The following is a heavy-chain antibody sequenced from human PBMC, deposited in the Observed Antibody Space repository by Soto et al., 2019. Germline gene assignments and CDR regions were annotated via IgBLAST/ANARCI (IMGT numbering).Heavy chain of an antibody. CDR3: ARGGGRITIFGVVHTRYYGTDV. D-gene: IGHD3-3*01. J-gene: IGHJ6*02. Sequence: PSETLSLTCAVYGGSFSGYYWSWIRQPPGKGLEWIGEINHSGSTNYNPSLKSRVTISVDTSKNQSSLKLSSVTAADTAVYYCARGGGRITIFGVVHTRYYGTDVWGQGTTVTVSS. CDR1: GGSFSGYY. V-gene: IGHV4-34*01. CDR2: INHSGST.